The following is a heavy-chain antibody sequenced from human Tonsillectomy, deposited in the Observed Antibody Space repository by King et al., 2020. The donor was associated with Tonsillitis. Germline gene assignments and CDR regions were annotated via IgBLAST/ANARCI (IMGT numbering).Heavy chain of an antibody. J-gene: IGHJ4*02. CDR2: INSETGGT. CDR1: GYTFTGYY. Sequence: VQLVESGAEVKKPGASVKVSCKASGYTFTGYYIHWVRQAPGQGLEWMGWINSETGGTNYALKFQGRVTVTRDTSISTAYMELSRLRSDDTAVYYCASTYYYVNGGYYSHWGQGALVTVSS. D-gene: IGHD3-22*01. V-gene: IGHV1-2*02. CDR3: ASTYYYVNGGYYSH.